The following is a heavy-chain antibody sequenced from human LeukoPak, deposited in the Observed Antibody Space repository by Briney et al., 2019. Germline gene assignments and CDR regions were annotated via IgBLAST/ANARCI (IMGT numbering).Heavy chain of an antibody. Sequence: GGSLRLSCAASGFTFSSYNMNWVRQAPGKGPEWVSSITSGSSYIYYADSVKGRFAISRDNAKNSLYLQMNSLRAEDTAVYYCARDPYSGSYGNYYYYFMDVWGKGTTVTISS. J-gene: IGHJ6*03. D-gene: IGHD1-26*01. V-gene: IGHV3-21*01. CDR2: ITSGSSYI. CDR1: GFTFSSYN. CDR3: ARDPYSGSYGNYYYYFMDV.